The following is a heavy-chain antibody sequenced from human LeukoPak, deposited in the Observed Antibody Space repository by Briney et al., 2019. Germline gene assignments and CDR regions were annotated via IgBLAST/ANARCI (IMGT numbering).Heavy chain of an antibody. CDR3: AGLGSSWELFDY. D-gene: IGHD1-26*01. J-gene: IGHJ4*02. CDR2: ISAYNGNT. CDR1: GYTFTSYG. V-gene: IGHV1-18*01. Sequence: ASVKVSCKASGYTFTSYGISWVRQAPGQGLEWMGWISAYNGNTNYAQKLQGRVTMTTDTSTSTAYMELRSLRYEDTAVYYCAGLGSSWELFDYWGQGTLVTVSS.